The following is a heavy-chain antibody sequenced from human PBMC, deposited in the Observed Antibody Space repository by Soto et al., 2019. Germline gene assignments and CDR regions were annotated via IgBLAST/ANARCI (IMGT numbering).Heavy chain of an antibody. J-gene: IGHJ4*02. CDR3: ARESEDLTSIVDY. V-gene: IGHV3-7*01. CDR1: GFTLSSYW. Sequence: PGGSLRLSCAASGFTLSSYWMSWFRQAPGKGLEWVANIKQDGSEKYYVDSMKGRFTISRDNAKNSLYLEMNSLRAEDTAVYYCARESEDLTSIVDYWGQGTLVTVSS. CDR2: IKQDGSEK.